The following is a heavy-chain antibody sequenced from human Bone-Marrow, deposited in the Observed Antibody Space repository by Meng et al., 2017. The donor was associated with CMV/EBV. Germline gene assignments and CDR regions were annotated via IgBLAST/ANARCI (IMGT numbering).Heavy chain of an antibody. CDR1: FSSYW. J-gene: IGHJ4*02. Sequence: FSSYWMHWVRQAPGKGLVWVSRINSDGSSTSYAGSVKGRFTISRDNAKNTLYLQMNSLRAEDTAVYYCAREYYDFWSGYYTGSQFDYWGQGTLVTVSS. CDR3: AREYYDFWSGYYTGSQFDY. CDR2: INSDGSST. V-gene: IGHV3-74*01. D-gene: IGHD3-3*01.